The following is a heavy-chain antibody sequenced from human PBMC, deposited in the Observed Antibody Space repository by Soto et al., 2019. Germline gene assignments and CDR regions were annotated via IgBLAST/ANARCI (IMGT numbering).Heavy chain of an antibody. V-gene: IGHV4-4*02. Sequence: PSETLSLTCAVSGGSISSTNYWTWVRQPPGKGLEWIGEIFQGGNTNYNPSLESRVTMSLDKSNNQFSVKLTSVTAADTAIYYCARILGGVPDRFFDSWGQGILVTVSS. CDR2: IFQGGNT. D-gene: IGHD3-3*01. CDR3: ARILGGVPDRFFDS. J-gene: IGHJ4*02. CDR1: GGSISSTNY.